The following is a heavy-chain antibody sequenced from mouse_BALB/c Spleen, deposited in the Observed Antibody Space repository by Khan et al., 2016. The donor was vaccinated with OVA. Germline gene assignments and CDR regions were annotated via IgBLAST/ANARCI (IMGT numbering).Heavy chain of an antibody. J-gene: IGHJ4*01. CDR1: GYTFSSNT. CDR3: ARRTTGYAMDY. Sequence: QVQLKQSGAELARPGASVKMSCKASGYTFSSNTMHWVKQRPGQGLEWIGYINPRSSYTNYNQKFKDKATLTADKSSSTAYMQLSSLTFEDSAVYYCARRTTGYAMDYWGQGTSGTVSS. D-gene: IGHD2-14*01. V-gene: IGHV1-4*01. CDR2: INPRSSYT.